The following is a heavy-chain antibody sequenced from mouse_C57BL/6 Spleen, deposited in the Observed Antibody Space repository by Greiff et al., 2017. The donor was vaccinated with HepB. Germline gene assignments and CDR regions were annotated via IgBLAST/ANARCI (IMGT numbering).Heavy chain of an antibody. CDR2: IYPGDGDT. Sequence: VQLQQSGPELVKPGASVKISCKASGYAFSSSWMNWVKQRPGKGLEWIGRIYPGDGDTNYNGKFKGKATLTADKSSSTAYLQLSSLTSEDSAVYFCARSNWDYWGQGTTLTVSS. D-gene: IGHD4-1*01. V-gene: IGHV1-82*01. J-gene: IGHJ2*01. CDR3: ARSNWDY. CDR1: GYAFSSSW.